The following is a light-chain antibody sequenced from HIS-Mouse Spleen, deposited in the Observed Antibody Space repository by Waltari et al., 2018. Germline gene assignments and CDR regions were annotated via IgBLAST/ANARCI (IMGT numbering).Light chain of an antibody. V-gene: IGLV1-51*01. CDR2: DNK. CDR1: SSNIGNNY. CDR3: GTWDSSLSAWV. Sequence: QSVLTQPPSVSAAPGQKVTISCSGSSSNIGNNYVSWYQRLPGTAPKLLIYDNKKRPSGIPDRVSGSKSGTSATLGITGLQTGDEADYYCGTWDSSLSAWVFGGGTKLTVL. J-gene: IGLJ3*02.